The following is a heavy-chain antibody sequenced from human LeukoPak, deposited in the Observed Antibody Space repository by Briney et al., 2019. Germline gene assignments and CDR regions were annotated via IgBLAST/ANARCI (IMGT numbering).Heavy chain of an antibody. CDR1: GGSISSSSYY. J-gene: IGHJ5*02. V-gene: IGHV4-39*07. Sequence: SETLSLTCTVSGGSISSSSYYWGWIRQPPGKGLEWIGSIYYSGSTNYNPSLKSRVTISVDTSKNQFSLKLSSVTAADTAVYYCATQIAADNWFDPWGQGTLVTVSS. CDR3: ATQIAADNWFDP. CDR2: IYYSGST. D-gene: IGHD6-6*01.